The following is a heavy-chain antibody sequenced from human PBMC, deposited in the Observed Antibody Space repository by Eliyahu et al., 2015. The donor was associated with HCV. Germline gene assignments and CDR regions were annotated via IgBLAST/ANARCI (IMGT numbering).Heavy chain of an antibody. CDR2: IYPGDSET. CDR3: ARHPYDSTHEFDY. CDR1: GYSFTNSW. D-gene: IGHD3-22*01. J-gene: IGHJ4*02. V-gene: IGHV5-51*01. Sequence: EVQLVQSGSEMKKPGESXNISCKASGYSFTNSWIGWVRQMPGKGLEWMGIIYPGDSETRYSPSFQGQVTISADTSISTAYLQWSSLKASDTAIYYCARHPYDSTHEFDYWGQGTLVTVSS.